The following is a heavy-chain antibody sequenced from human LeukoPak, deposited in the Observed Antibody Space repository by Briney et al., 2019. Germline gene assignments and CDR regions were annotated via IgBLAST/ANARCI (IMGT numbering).Heavy chain of an antibody. CDR3: ARRAGAYSHPYDY. D-gene: IGHD4/OR15-4a*01. CDR1: GFTFSSYS. J-gene: IGHJ4*02. Sequence: GGSLRLSCAASGFTFSSYSMNWVRQAPGKGLEWVSSISSSSSCIYYADSVKGRFTISRDNSKNTLYLQMNSLRAEDTAVYYCARRAGAYSHPYDYWGQGTLVTVSS. V-gene: IGHV3-21*04. CDR2: ISSSSSCI.